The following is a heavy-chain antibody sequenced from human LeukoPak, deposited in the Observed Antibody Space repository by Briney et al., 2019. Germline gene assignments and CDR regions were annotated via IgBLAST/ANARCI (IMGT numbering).Heavy chain of an antibody. D-gene: IGHD2-2*01. Sequence: GESLKISCKGSGYSFTSYWIGWVRQMPGKGLEWVGTIYPGDSDTRYSPPFQGQVTISADKSISTAYLQWSSLKASDTAMYYCARFYQLPKFDYWGQGTLVTVSS. CDR2: IYPGDSDT. CDR1: GYSFTSYW. CDR3: ARFYQLPKFDY. J-gene: IGHJ4*02. V-gene: IGHV5-51*01.